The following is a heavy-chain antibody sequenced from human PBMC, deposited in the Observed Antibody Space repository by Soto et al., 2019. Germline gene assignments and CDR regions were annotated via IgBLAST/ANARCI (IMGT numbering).Heavy chain of an antibody. D-gene: IGHD3-16*01. Sequence: GGSLRLSCAASGFTFSSYAMSWVRQAPGKGLEWVSAISGSGGSTYYADSVKGRFTISRDNSKNTLYLQMNSLRAEDTAVYYCANITRWGRGLTQVGGVYWGQGTLVTVSS. CDR1: GFTFSSYA. J-gene: IGHJ4*02. CDR2: ISGSGGST. CDR3: ANITRWGRGLTQVGGVY. V-gene: IGHV3-23*01.